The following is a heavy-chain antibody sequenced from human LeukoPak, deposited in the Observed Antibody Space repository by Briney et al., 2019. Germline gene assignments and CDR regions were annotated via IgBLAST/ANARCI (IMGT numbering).Heavy chain of an antibody. CDR3: ASRYCGRTSCYTGSYYYLDV. CDR2: ISYDGSNK. D-gene: IGHD2-2*02. CDR1: GFTFSSYA. Sequence: GGSLRLSCAASGFTFSSYAMHWVRQAPGKGLEWVAVISYDGSNKYYADSVKGRFTISRDNSKNTLYLQMNSLRADDTAVYYCASRYCGRTSCYTGSYYYLDVWGKGTTVTVSS. V-gene: IGHV3-30-3*01. J-gene: IGHJ6*03.